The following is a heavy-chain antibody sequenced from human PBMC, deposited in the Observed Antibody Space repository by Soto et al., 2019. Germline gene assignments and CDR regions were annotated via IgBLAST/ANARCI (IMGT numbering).Heavy chain of an antibody. V-gene: IGHV4-34*01. D-gene: IGHD5-12*01. CDR2: VNHSGTT. CDR3: VRGRILRLRFGDFDS. J-gene: IGHJ4*02. Sequence: KPSETLSLTCTVYGGSFTFSGYYWSWIRQPPGKGLEWIGEVNHSGTTNYNPSLESRVTISLDTSKNQFSLDLTSVTAADTAVYYCVRGRILRLRFGDFDSWGQGTLVTVSS. CDR1: GGSFTFSGYY.